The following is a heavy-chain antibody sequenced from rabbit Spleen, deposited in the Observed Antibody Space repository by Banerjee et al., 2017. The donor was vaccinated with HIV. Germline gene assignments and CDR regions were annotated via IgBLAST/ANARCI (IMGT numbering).Heavy chain of an antibody. D-gene: IGHD1-1*01. CDR3: ARELDISTGGYSGMDL. V-gene: IGHV1S40*01. CDR1: GFSFSSYYY. CDR2: IYTGSGIT. J-gene: IGHJ6*01. Sequence: QSLEESGGDLVKPGASLTLTCTVSGFSFSSYYYMCWVRQAPGKGLEWIGCIYTGSGITYYASWAKGRFTISKTSSTTVTLHMTSLTAADTATYFCARELDISTGGYSGMDLWGPGTLVTVS.